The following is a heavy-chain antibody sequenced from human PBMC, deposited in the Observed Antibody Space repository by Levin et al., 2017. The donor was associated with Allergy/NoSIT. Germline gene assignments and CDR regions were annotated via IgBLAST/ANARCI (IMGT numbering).Heavy chain of an antibody. Sequence: SCAASGFTFSSYAMHWVRQAPGKGLEWVAVISYDGSNKYYADSVKGRFTISRDNSKNTLYLQMNSLRAEDTAVYYCARTEGGSYDGFDYWGQGTLVTVSS. V-gene: IGHV3-30*04. CDR1: GFTFSSYA. D-gene: IGHD1-26*01. CDR3: ARTEGGSYDGFDY. J-gene: IGHJ4*02. CDR2: ISYDGSNK.